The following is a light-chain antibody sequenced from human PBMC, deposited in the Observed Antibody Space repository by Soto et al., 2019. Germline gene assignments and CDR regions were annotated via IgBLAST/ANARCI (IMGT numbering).Light chain of an antibody. J-gene: IGKJ4*01. V-gene: IGKV3-20*01. Sequence: EIVLTQSPGTLSLSPGERATLSCRASQSVSSSYLAWYQQKPGQAPRLLIYGASSRATGIPDRFSGSGSGTDFTLTISILEPEDFAVYYCQKYGSSPPLTFGGGTKVEIK. CDR1: QSVSSSY. CDR3: QKYGSSPPLT. CDR2: GAS.